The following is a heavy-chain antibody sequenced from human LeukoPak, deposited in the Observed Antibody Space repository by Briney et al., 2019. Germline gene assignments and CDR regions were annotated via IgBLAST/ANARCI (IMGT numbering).Heavy chain of an antibody. CDR1: GFTFSSYG. Sequence: GGSLRLSCAASGFTFSSYGMHWVRQAPGKGLEWVAVIWYDGSNKYYADSVKGRFTISRDNSKNTLYLQMNSLRAEDTAVYYCARVSSGSPPPFDYWGQGTLVTVSS. D-gene: IGHD1-26*01. V-gene: IGHV3-33*01. CDR3: ARVSSGSPPPFDY. CDR2: IWYDGSNK. J-gene: IGHJ4*02.